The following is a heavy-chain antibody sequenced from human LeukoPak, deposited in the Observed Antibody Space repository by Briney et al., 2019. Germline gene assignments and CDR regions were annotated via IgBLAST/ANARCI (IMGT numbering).Heavy chain of an antibody. J-gene: IGHJ6*02. CDR1: GFTIGPYA. V-gene: IGHV3-43*02. D-gene: IGHD2/OR15-2a*01. CDR2: IKADGSGT. CDR3: ATWAFYHNLDV. Sequence: GGSLRLSCAASGFTIGPYAMYWVRHGPGRGLEWVSVIKADGSGTFYADSVRGRFTTSRDNSKNSLYLQVNSLTSEDTALYYCATWAFYHNLDVWGQGTTVIVSS.